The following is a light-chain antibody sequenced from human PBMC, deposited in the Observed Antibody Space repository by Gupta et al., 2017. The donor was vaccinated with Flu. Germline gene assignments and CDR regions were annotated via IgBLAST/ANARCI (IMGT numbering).Light chain of an antibody. V-gene: IGLV1-51*02. CDR1: TSILGITY. Sequence: QSALTQPPSVSAAPGQRFTISCSGTTSILGITYVFWYQQLPGQAPKLLLAENDARASGVPDRCSGSSSAATLAITGLQRGDEGVYYCAQWDSSLNARVFGGGTRLTVL. J-gene: IGLJ3*02. CDR2: END. CDR3: AQWDSSLNARV.